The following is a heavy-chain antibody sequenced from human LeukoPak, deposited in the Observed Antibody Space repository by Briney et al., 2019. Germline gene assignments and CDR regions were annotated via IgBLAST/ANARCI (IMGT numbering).Heavy chain of an antibody. V-gene: IGHV3-21*01. J-gene: IGHJ4*02. D-gene: IGHD1-26*01. CDR3: AKDPRELPYFDY. Sequence: GGSLRLSCAASGFTFSSYSMNWVRQAPGKGLEWVSSISSSSSYIYYADSVKGRFTISRDNAKNSLYLQMNSLRAEDTAVYYCAKDPRELPYFDYWGQGTLVTVSS. CDR2: ISSSSSYI. CDR1: GFTFSSYS.